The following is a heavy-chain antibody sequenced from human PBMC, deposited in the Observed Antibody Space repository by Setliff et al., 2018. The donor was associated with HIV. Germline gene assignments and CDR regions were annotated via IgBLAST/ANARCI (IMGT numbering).Heavy chain of an antibody. CDR3: ARMRGGHNIREGAFDI. CDR2: MSTDNGNT. D-gene: IGHD1-20*01. Sequence: GASVKVSCKASGYSFSSYGIGWVRLAPGQGLEWMGWMSTDNGNTNYAQKVQGRVTMTTDAGTRTAYMELRSLRSDDTAMYYCARMRGGHNIREGAFDIWVQGTMVTVSS. J-gene: IGHJ3*02. CDR1: GYSFSSYG. V-gene: IGHV1-18*01.